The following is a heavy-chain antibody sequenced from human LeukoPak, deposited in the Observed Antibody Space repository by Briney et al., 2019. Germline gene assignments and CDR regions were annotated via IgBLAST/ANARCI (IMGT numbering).Heavy chain of an antibody. V-gene: IGHV4-39*07. Sequence: SETLSLTCTVSDDSIRSSSYYWSWIRQPPGKGLEWIGRIYNTGNIQFNPSLKSRVTMSTDKSKNQFFLKLSSVTAADTAVYYCARTRDYYSPAFDIWGQGTVVTVS. D-gene: IGHD3-3*01. CDR1: DDSIRSSSYY. CDR3: ARTRDYYSPAFDI. CDR2: IYNTGNI. J-gene: IGHJ3*02.